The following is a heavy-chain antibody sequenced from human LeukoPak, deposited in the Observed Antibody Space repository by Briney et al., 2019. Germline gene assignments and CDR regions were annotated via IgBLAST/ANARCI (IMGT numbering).Heavy chain of an antibody. CDR1: GFTVSSSY. J-gene: IGHJ4*02. CDR2: IYSDGRT. Sequence: GGSLRLSCAASGFTVSSSYMSWVRQAPGKGLEWVSVIYSDGRTYSAESVKGRFTISRDTSMNTLYLQMNSLRVEDTAVYYCARNLGFYGSGSSFYWGQGALVTVSS. V-gene: IGHV3-53*01. D-gene: IGHD3-10*01. CDR3: ARNLGFYGSGSSFY.